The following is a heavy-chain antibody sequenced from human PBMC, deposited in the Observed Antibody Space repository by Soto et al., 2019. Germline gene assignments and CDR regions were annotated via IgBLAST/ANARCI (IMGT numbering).Heavy chain of an antibody. CDR2: INPNSVNA. CDR1: VDTFTSYD. J-gene: IGHJ6*02. CDR3: PRPGHERLGMDV. Sequence: QVQLVQSGAEVKEPGASVKVSCKAPVDTFTSYDSNWVRQATGQGLELMGWINPNSVNAGYAQKFQGRVTMTRNTSISTAYMALSSLRSEDTAVNSWPRPGHERLGMDVWGPGTTVTVSS. V-gene: IGHV1-8*01.